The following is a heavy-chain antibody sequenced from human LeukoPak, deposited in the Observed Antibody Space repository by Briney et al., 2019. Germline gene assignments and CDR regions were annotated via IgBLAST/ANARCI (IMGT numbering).Heavy chain of an antibody. Sequence: SETLSLTCTVSGGSISSSNYYWGWIRQPPGKGLEWIGSIYYSGSTYYSPSLKSRVTISVDTSKNQFSLKLSSVTAADTAVYYCARDGRFPPEVLPRYFDYWGQGTLVTVSS. CDR2: IYYSGST. J-gene: IGHJ4*02. CDR1: GGSISSSNYY. D-gene: IGHD1-26*01. V-gene: IGHV4-39*07. CDR3: ARDGRFPPEVLPRYFDY.